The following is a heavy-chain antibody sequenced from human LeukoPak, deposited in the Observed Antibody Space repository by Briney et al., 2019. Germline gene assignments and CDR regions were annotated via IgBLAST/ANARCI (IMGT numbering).Heavy chain of an antibody. CDR3: ARDLAWGAFDY. Sequence: GGSLRLSCAASGFTFTNYWMDWVRQAPGKGLEWVAHIKQDGSEKYYVDSVKGRFTISRDNAKNSLYLQMNSLRVEDTAVYYCARDLAWGAFDYWGQGTLVTVSS. J-gene: IGHJ4*02. CDR2: IKQDGSEK. CDR1: GFTFTNYW. V-gene: IGHV3-7*03. D-gene: IGHD7-27*01.